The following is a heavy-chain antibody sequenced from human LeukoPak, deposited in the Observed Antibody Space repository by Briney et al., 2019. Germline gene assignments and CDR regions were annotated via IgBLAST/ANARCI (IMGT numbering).Heavy chain of an antibody. D-gene: IGHD3-22*01. CDR1: GFTVSSNY. CDR2: IYSGGST. CDR3: ARVEWRVENYYDSSVGAFDI. Sequence: GGSLRLSCAASGFTVSSNYMSWVRQAPGKGLEWVSVIYSGGSTYYADSVKGRFTISRDNFKNTLYLQMNSLRAEDTAVYYCARVEWRVENYYDSSVGAFDIWGQGTMVTVSS. J-gene: IGHJ3*02. V-gene: IGHV3-66*01.